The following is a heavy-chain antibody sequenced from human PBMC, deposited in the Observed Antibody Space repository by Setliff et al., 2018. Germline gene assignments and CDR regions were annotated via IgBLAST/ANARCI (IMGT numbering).Heavy chain of an antibody. V-gene: IGHV4-38-2*01. J-gene: IGHJ6*02. D-gene: IGHD6-19*01. CDR2: IYHSGKT. Sequence: SETLSLTCAVSGYPISSGYFWGWIRQPPGKGLEWIGSIYHSGKTYYNPSLKSRVTLSVDTSKNQFSLKLSSVTAADTAVYYCARLLAGTGGFFYYGVDVWGQGTTVTVSS. CDR3: ARLLAGTGGFFYYGVDV. CDR1: GYPISSGYF.